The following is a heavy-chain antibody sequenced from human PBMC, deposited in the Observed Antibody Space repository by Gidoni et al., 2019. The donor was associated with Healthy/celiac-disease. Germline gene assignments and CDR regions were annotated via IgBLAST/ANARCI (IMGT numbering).Heavy chain of an antibody. CDR1: GFPFSSYW. Sequence: EVQLVESGGGLVQPGGSLRLSCAASGFPFSSYWMSWVRQAPGKGLEWVAKIKQDGSEKYYVDSVKGRFTISRDNAKNSLYLQMNSLRAEDTAVYYCARGGASGAVADFDYWGQGTLVTVSS. D-gene: IGHD6-19*01. CDR3: ARGGASGAVADFDY. J-gene: IGHJ4*02. V-gene: IGHV3-7*01. CDR2: IKQDGSEK.